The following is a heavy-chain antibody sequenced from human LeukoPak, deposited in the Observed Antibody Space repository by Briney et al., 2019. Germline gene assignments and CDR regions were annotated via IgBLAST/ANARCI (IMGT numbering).Heavy chain of an antibody. CDR3: ALMLRGVIYHFDS. Sequence: GSSVKVSCKASGGTFSSYAISWVRQAPGQGLEWMGGIIPIFGTANYAQKFQGRVTITADKSTSTAYMELSRLRSDDTAVYYCALMLRGVIYHFDSWGQGTLVTVSP. CDR1: GGTFSSYA. J-gene: IGHJ4*02. D-gene: IGHD3-10*01. CDR2: IIPIFGTA. V-gene: IGHV1-69*06.